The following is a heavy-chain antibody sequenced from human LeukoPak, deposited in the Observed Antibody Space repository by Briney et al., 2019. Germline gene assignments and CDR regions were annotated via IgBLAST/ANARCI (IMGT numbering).Heavy chain of an antibody. J-gene: IGHJ4*02. CDR2: IYYSGNT. D-gene: IGHD4-17*01. V-gene: IGHV4-39*07. CDR3: ARLSTVTTSFDY. CDR1: GDSISSSNSY. Sequence: SETLSLTCTVSGDSISSSNSYWGSIRQPPGKGLEWIGSIYYSGNTYYNASLKSRVTMSVDTSKNQFSLKLSSVTAADTAVYYCARLSTVTTSFDYWGQGTLVTVSS.